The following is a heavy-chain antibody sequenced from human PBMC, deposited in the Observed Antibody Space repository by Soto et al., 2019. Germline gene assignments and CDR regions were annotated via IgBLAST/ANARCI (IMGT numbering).Heavy chain of an antibody. J-gene: IGHJ4*02. CDR2: ISWNSGII. Sequence: GGSLRLSCAASGFTFDDYAMHWVRQAPGKGLEWVSGISWNSGIIGYADSVKGRFTISRDNSKNSLYLQMNSLRAEDTAVYYCAKDLGYCSGGSCSYFDYWGQGTLVTVSS. D-gene: IGHD2-15*01. V-gene: IGHV3-9*01. CDR3: AKDLGYCSGGSCSYFDY. CDR1: GFTFDDYA.